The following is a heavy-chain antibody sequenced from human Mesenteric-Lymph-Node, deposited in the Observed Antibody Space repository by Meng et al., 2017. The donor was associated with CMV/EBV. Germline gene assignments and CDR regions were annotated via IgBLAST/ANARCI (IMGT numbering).Heavy chain of an antibody. CDR1: GFPFSSYN. Sequence: GESLKISCAASGFPFSSYNMNWVRQAPGKGLEWVSYISSSGSTIYYADSVKGRFTISRDNAKNSLYLQMNSLRAEDTAVYYCARDGLKSGSNDYWGQGTLVTVSS. CDR2: ISSSGSTI. V-gene: IGHV3-48*04. CDR3: ARDGLKSGSNDY. J-gene: IGHJ4*02. D-gene: IGHD3-3*01.